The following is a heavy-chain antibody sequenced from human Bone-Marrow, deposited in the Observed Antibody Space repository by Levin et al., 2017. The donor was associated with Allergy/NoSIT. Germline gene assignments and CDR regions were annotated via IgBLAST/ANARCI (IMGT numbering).Heavy chain of an antibody. V-gene: IGHV3-73*01. CDR1: GFTFSDSP. CDR3: TRPDSSGYYLY. D-gene: IGHD3-22*01. CDR2: IRSKVKSYAT. Sequence: PGGSLRLSCAASGFTFSDSPMHWVRQASGKGLEWVGRIRSKVKSYATAYAASVNGRFTISRDDSKNSAYLQMNSLKTEDTAVYYCTRPDSSGYYLYWGQGTLVTVSS. J-gene: IGHJ4*02.